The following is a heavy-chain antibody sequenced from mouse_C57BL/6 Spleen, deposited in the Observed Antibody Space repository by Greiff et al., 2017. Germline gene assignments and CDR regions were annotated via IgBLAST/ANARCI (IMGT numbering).Heavy chain of an antibody. CDR1: GFSLTSYG. V-gene: IGHV2-5*01. Sequence: VQLQESGPGLVQPSQSLSITCTVSGFSLTSYGVHWVRQSPGKGLEWLGVIWRGGSTDYNAAFMSRLSITKDNSKSQVFFKMNSLQADDTAIYYCAKGAGSSYGAMDYWGQGTSVTVSS. J-gene: IGHJ4*01. CDR3: AKGAGSSYGAMDY. CDR2: IWRGGST. D-gene: IGHD1-1*01.